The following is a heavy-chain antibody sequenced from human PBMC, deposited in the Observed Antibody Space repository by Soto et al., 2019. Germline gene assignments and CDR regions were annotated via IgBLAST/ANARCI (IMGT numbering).Heavy chain of an antibody. CDR1: GFTFTSYA. D-gene: IGHD4-17*01. Sequence: GGSLRLSCAASGFTFTSYAMTWVRQAPGRGLEWVSGISGTGGSTYYADSVKGRFTISRDKSKNTLYLHVNSLRAEDTAVYYCARGSAYSDYDLEYWGQGTLVTVSS. V-gene: IGHV3-23*01. CDR2: ISGTGGST. J-gene: IGHJ4*02. CDR3: ARGSAYSDYDLEY.